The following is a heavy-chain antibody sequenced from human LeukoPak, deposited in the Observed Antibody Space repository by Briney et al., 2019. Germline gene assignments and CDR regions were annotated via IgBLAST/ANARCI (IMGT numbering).Heavy chain of an antibody. CDR1: GFTFGDYP. CDR2: VRSNAYGGTT. J-gene: IGHJ4*02. CDR3: TTPLGYCSSTSCLDFDY. Sequence: GGSLRLSCAASGFTFGDYPMSWVRQAPGKGLEWVGFVRSNAYGGTTQYAASVKGRFTISRDDSKSIAYLQMNSLKTEDTAVYYCTTPLGYCSSTSCLDFDYWGQGTLVTVSS. V-gene: IGHV3-49*04. D-gene: IGHD2-2*01.